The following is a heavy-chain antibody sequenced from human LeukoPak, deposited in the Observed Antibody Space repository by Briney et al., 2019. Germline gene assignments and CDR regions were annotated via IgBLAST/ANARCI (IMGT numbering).Heavy chain of an antibody. CDR2: ISSSSSAI. V-gene: IGHV3-48*01. J-gene: IGHJ4*02. D-gene: IGHD6-6*01. CDR1: GFTLSSYG. Sequence: GGSLRLSCAASGFTLSSYGMNWVSQTPGKGLEWVSYISSSSSAINYADSVRGRFTISRDNAKNSLYLQMNSLRPEDTAVYYCARGGAARPDYWGQGTLVTVSS. CDR3: ARGGAARPDY.